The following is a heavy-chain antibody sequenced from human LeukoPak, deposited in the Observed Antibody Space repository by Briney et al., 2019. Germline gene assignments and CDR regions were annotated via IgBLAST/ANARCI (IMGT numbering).Heavy chain of an antibody. J-gene: IGHJ4*02. CDR1: GGSISSHY. CDR2: IYYSGST. D-gene: IGHD5-12*01. CDR3: ARVAWSGYAPGAFEY. V-gene: IGHV4-59*11. Sequence: PSETLSLTCTVSGGSISSHYWSLIRQPPGKGLEWIGYIYYSGSTNYNPSLKSRVSISVETSKNQFSLKLSSMTAADTAAYYCARVAWSGYAPGAFEYWGEGTLVTVSS.